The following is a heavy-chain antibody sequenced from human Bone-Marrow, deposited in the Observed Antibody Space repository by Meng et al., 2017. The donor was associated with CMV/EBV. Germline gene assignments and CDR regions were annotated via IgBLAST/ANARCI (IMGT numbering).Heavy chain of an antibody. CDR3: ARDNIVVVPAAPAYYYYGMDV. Sequence: GESLKISCTASGFTFSTYSMNWVRQAPGKGLEWVSSISSSGSFTFYADSVKGRFTISRDNAKNSLYLQMNSLRAEDTAVYYCARDNIVVVPAAPAYYYYGMDVWGQGTTVTVSS. CDR1: GFTFSTYS. D-gene: IGHD2-2*01. CDR2: ISSSGSFT. J-gene: IGHJ6*02. V-gene: IGHV3-21*01.